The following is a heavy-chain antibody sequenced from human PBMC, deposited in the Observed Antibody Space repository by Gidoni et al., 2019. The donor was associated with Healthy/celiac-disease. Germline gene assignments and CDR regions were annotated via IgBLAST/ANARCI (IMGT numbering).Heavy chain of an antibody. D-gene: IGHD3-3*01. V-gene: IGHV3-49*03. CDR1: GFTFGDYA. Sequence: EVQLVESGGGLVQPGRSLRLSCTASGFTFGDYAMSWFRQAPGKGLEWVGFIRSKAYGGTTEYAASVKGRFTISRDDSKSIAYLQMNSLKTEDTAVYYCTRAGYRDDFWSGYSHFDYWGQGTLVTVSS. CDR2: IRSKAYGGTT. CDR3: TRAGYRDDFWSGYSHFDY. J-gene: IGHJ4*02.